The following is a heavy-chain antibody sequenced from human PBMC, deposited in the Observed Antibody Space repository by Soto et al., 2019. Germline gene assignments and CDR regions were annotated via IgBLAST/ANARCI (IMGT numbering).Heavy chain of an antibody. Sequence: EEQLLESGGGLVQPGGSLRLSCAASGFTFSNYAMSWVRQVPGKGLEWVSAISGRGDRTFYADSVKGRFTISRDNSRNTLYLQMNSLRAEDTAVFYCAKEKTTVTTVYVDQWGQGTLVTVSS. J-gene: IGHJ4*02. CDR2: ISGRGDRT. V-gene: IGHV3-23*01. D-gene: IGHD4-17*01. CDR3: AKEKTTVTTVYVDQ. CDR1: GFTFSNYA.